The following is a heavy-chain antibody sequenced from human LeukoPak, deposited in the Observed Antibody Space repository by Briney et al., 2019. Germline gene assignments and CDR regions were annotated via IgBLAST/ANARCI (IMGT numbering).Heavy chain of an antibody. CDR1: GGSISSGGYY. D-gene: IGHD2-15*01. V-gene: IGHV4-31*03. Sequence: PSETLSLTCTVSGGSISSGGYYWSWIRQHPGKGLEWIGYIYYSGSTYYNPSLKSRVTISVDTSKNQFSLKLSSVTAADTAVYYCARGRNVVVVAATGSVWFDPWGQGTLVTVSS. CDR3: ARGRNVVVVAATGSVWFDP. CDR2: IYYSGST. J-gene: IGHJ5*02.